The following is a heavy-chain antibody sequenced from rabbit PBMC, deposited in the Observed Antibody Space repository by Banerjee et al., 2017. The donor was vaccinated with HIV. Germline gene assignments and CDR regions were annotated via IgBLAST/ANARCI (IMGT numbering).Heavy chain of an antibody. D-gene: IGHD2-1*01. CDR1: GFDFSNYY. CDR2: IDPIFGST. J-gene: IGHJ3*01. Sequence: QLKETGGGLVQPGGSLTLSCKASGFDFSNYYINWVRQAPGKGLEWIGYIDPIFGSTYYATWVDGRFTISSHNAQNTLYLQLNSLTAADTATYFCARGYDDYDARLDLWGPGTLVTVS. V-gene: IGHV1S7*01. CDR3: ARGYDDYDARLDL.